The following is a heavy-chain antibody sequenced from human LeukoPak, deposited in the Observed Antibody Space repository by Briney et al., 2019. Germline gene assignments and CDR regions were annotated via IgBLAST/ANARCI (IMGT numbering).Heavy chain of an antibody. Sequence: GGSLRLSCAASGFTFSSYAMSWVRQAPGKGLEWVSTITGSGGSTYYPDSMRGRFTISRDNSKNTLFLQMNSLRAEDTAIYYCARSAAQSSGYHFVFWGQGTLVTVSS. D-gene: IGHD3-22*01. CDR1: GFTFSSYA. CDR3: ARSAAQSSGYHFVF. J-gene: IGHJ4*02. CDR2: ITGSGGST. V-gene: IGHV3-23*01.